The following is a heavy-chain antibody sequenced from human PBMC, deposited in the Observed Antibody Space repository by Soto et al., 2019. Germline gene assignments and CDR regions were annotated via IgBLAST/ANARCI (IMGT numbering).Heavy chain of an antibody. CDR3: ARVCQGGTYGPGV. J-gene: IGHJ4*02. CDR2: INPSGGST. D-gene: IGHD3-10*01. Sequence: QVQLVQSGAEVKKPGASVKVSCKASGYTFTSYYMHWVRQAPGQGLEWMGIINPSGGSTSYAQKFQGRVTMTRDTSTSTVYMELSSLISEDTAVYYCARVCQGGTYGPGVWGQGTLVTVSS. V-gene: IGHV1-46*03. CDR1: GYTFTSYY.